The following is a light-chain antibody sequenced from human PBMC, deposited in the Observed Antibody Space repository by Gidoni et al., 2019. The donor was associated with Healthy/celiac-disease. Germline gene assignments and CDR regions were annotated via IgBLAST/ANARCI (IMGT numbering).Light chain of an antibody. Sequence: DIQITPSPSTLSASVGDRVTLTCRASQSISSWLAWYQQKPGKAPKLLIYDASSLESGVPSRFSGSGYGTEFTLTISSLQPDDFATYYCQQYNSYSPWTFGQGTKVEIK. CDR1: QSISSW. J-gene: IGKJ1*01. V-gene: IGKV1-5*01. CDR3: QQYNSYSPWT. CDR2: DAS.